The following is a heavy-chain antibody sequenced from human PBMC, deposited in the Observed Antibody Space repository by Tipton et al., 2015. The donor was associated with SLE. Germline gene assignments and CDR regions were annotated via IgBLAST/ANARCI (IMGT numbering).Heavy chain of an antibody. D-gene: IGHD3-16*01. CDR1: GGSINSGGYY. V-gene: IGHV4-31*03. Sequence: TLSLTCTASGGSINSGGYYWSWIRQHPGKGLEWIGYIYYTGSTFYNPSLNSRLTISVDTSKNQFSLKLSSVTAADTAVYYCARGLRGVMTGDWFDPWGQGTLVTVSS. J-gene: IGHJ5*02. CDR2: IYYTGST. CDR3: ARGLRGVMTGDWFDP.